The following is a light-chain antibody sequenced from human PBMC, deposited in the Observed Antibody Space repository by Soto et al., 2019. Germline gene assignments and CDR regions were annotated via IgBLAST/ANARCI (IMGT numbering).Light chain of an antibody. V-gene: IGKV1-5*01. Sequence: GDRVTITCRASQSISSWLAWYQQKPGKAPKLVIYDASSLESGVPSRFSGSGSGTEFTLTISSLQPDDYATYYCQQYNSYSWTFGQGTKVDIK. J-gene: IGKJ1*01. CDR2: DAS. CDR1: QSISSW. CDR3: QQYNSYSWT.